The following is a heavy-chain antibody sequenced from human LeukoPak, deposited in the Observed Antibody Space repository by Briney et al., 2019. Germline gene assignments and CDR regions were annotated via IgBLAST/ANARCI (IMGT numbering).Heavy chain of an antibody. D-gene: IGHD2-2*01. CDR2: IGVSGTTM. CDR1: GFTFSSYE. Sequence: PGGSVRLSCAASGFTFSSYEMNWVRQAPGKGLEGVSYIGVSGTTMYYAESVKGRFTISRDDAKNSLYLQINSLRAEDTAVYYCARERYCSSTSCPHGDLDYWGQGTLVSVSS. V-gene: IGHV3-48*03. J-gene: IGHJ4*02. CDR3: ARERYCSSTSCPHGDLDY.